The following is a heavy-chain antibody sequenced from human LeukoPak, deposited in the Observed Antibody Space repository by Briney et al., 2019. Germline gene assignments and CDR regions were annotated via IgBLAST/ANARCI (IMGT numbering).Heavy chain of an antibody. V-gene: IGHV4-59*11. J-gene: IGHJ6*03. CDR2: IYYSGST. D-gene: IGHD6-13*01. CDR1: GGSISSHY. CDR3: ARDAISRSSWYIFSTTPYYYYMDV. Sequence: SETLSLTCTVSGGSISSHYWSWIRQPPGKGLEWIGYIYYSGSTNYNPSLKSRVTISVDTSKNQFSLKLSSVTAADTAVYYCARDAISRSSWYIFSTTPYYYYMDVWGKGTTVTVSS.